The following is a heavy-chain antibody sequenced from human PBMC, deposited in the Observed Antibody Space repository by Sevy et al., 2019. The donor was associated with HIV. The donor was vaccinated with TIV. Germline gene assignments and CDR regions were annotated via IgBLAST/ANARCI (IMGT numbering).Heavy chain of an antibody. CDR1: GFTFSSYA. CDR3: AKGSATSRPYYFEY. CDR2: ITNSGGDT. J-gene: IGHJ4*02. D-gene: IGHD6-6*01. Sequence: GGSLRLSCAASGFTFSSYAMSWVRQAPGEGLEWFSAITNSGGDTYYADSVKGRFTISRDNSKNTLYLQMNSLRAEDTAIDYCAKGSATSRPYYFEYWGQGTLVTVSS. V-gene: IGHV3-23*01.